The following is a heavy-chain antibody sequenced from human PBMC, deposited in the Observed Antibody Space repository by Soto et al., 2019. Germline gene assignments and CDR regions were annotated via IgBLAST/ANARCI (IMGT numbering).Heavy chain of an antibody. CDR1: GYTFTSYY. V-gene: IGHV1-46*01. Sequence: QVQLVQSGAEVKKPGASVKVSCKASGYTFTSYYMHWVRQAPGQGLEWMGIINPSGGSTSYAQKFPGRVTITRDTSTITVYMELSRLRSEGTAVYYWAREHPRHGYLRLATYWYGLDLWGQGPTVRVPS. J-gene: IGHJ6*01. CDR3: AREHPRHGYLRLATYWYGLDL. D-gene: IGHD3-16*01. CDR2: INPSGGST.